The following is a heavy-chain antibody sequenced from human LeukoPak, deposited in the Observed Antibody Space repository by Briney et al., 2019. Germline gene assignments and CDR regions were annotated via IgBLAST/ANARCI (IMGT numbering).Heavy chain of an antibody. CDR1: GGSFSGYY. Sequence: KPSETLSLTCAVYGGSFSGYYWSWIRQPPGKGLEWIGYIYYSGSTNYNPSLKSRVTISVDTSKNQFSLKLSSVTAADTAVYYCARGIYCSSTSCSNAFDIWGQGTMVTVSS. D-gene: IGHD2-2*01. V-gene: IGHV4-59*01. CDR3: ARGIYCSSTSCSNAFDI. CDR2: IYYSGST. J-gene: IGHJ3*02.